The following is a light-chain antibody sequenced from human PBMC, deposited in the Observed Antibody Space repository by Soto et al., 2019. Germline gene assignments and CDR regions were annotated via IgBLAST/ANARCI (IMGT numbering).Light chain of an antibody. CDR2: GAS. CDR1: QSVSSSS. CDR3: QQYDSPPLMYT. J-gene: IGKJ2*01. Sequence: EIVLTQSPGTLSLSPGERATLSCRASQSVSSSSLAWYQQKPGRAPRLLIYGASSRATGIPDRFSGSGSGTDFTLTISRREPEDFAVYYCQQYDSPPLMYTFGQGTKLEMK. V-gene: IGKV3-20*01.